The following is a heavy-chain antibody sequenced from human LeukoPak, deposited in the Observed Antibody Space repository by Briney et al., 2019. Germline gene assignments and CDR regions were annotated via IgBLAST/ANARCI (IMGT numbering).Heavy chain of an antibody. D-gene: IGHD4-23*01. CDR2: IYPGDSDT. CDR1: GYSYTSYW. V-gene: IGHV5-51*01. J-gene: IGHJ4*02. Sequence: GESLKISCKGSGYSYTSYWICWVRQMPGKGLEWMGIIYPGDSDTRYSPSFQGQVTISADKSISTAYLQWSSLKASDTAMYYCASHYGGNANYFDYWGQGTLVTVSS. CDR3: ASHYGGNANYFDY.